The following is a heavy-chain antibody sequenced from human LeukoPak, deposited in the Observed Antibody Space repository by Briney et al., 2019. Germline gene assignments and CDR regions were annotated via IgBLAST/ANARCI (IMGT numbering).Heavy chain of an antibody. Sequence: GASVKVSCKASGYTFTSYYMHWVRQAPGQGLEWMGWISPNSGGTNYAQRFQGRVTMTRDTSINTAYMELSRLRSDDTAVYYCARYSSTWHSLGYMDVWGKGTTVTISS. D-gene: IGHD6-13*01. CDR3: ARYSSTWHSLGYMDV. J-gene: IGHJ6*03. CDR1: GYTFTSYY. CDR2: ISPNSGGT. V-gene: IGHV1-2*02.